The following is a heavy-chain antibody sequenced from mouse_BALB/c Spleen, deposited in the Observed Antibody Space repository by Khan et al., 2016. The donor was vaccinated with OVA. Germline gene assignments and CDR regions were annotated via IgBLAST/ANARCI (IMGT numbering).Heavy chain of an antibody. Sequence: QVQLKESGPGLVAPSQSLSITCTVSGFSLTGYGVNWVRQPPGKGLEWLGMIWGDGSTDYNSALKSRLSISKDNSKSQVFLTMNSLQTDDTARDYVGRDRSYNHRRVAYWGQGTLVTVAA. D-gene: IGHD1-3*01. CDR3: GRDRSYNHRRVAY. CDR1: GFSLTGYG. CDR2: IWGDGST. V-gene: IGHV2-6-7*01. J-gene: IGHJ3*01.